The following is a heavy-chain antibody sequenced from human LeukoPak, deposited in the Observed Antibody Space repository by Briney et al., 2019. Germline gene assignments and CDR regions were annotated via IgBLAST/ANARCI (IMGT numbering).Heavy chain of an antibody. Sequence: SVKVSCKASGGTFSSYAISWVRQAPGQGLEWMGGIIPIFGTANYAQKFQGRVTMTEDTSTDTAYMELSSLRSEDTAVYYCATLLTDSSGYYDAFDIWGQGTMVTVSS. CDR2: IIPIFGTA. CDR3: ATLLTDSSGYYDAFDI. V-gene: IGHV1-69*06. J-gene: IGHJ3*02. CDR1: GGTFSSYA. D-gene: IGHD3-22*01.